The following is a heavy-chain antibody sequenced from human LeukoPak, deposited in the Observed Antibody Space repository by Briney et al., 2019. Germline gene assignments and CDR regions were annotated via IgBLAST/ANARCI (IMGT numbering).Heavy chain of an antibody. CDR2: TDPSSGHV. J-gene: IGHJ4*02. CDR3: AREPTDGSCYFDY. CDR1: GYTFTSSY. D-gene: IGHD3-10*01. V-gene: IGHV1-46*01. Sequence: GASVKVSCKASGYTFTSSYLHWVRQAPGQGLEWVGRTDPSSGHVHYAKKFQGRLTVTRDTSTNTVYMDLSSLRFEDTVAYYCAREPTDGSCYFDYWGQGALVTVSS.